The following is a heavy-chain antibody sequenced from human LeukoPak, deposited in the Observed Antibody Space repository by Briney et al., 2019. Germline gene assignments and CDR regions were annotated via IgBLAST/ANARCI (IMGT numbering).Heavy chain of an antibody. J-gene: IGHJ6*02. CDR1: GGSISSYY. CDR3: ASRLVDTYYYYGLDV. V-gene: IGHV4-59*03. CDR2: VYYSGST. D-gene: IGHD5-24*01. Sequence: SETLSLTCNVSGGSISSYYWSWIRQSPGKGLEWIGYVYYSGSTDYNPSLKSRVTISVDTSKNQFSLKLSSVTAADTAVYYCASRLVDTYYYYGLDVWGQGTTVTVSS.